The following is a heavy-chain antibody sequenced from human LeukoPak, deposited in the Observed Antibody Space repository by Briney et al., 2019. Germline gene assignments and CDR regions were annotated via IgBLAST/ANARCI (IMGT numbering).Heavy chain of an antibody. CDR3: ARGRGYCSSTSCYIDY. CDR2: ISSSSSTI. D-gene: IGHD2-2*02. V-gene: IGHV3-48*01. J-gene: IGHJ4*02. CDR1: GFTFSSYS. Sequence: GGSLRLSCAASGFTFSSYSMNWVRQAPGKGLEWVSYISSSSSTIYYADSVKGRFTISRDNAKNSLYLQMNGLRAEDTAVYYCARGRGYCSSTSCYIDYWGQGTLVTVSS.